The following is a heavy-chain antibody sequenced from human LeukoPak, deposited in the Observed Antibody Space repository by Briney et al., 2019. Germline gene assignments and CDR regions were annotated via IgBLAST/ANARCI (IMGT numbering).Heavy chain of an antibody. Sequence: TGGSLRLSCAASGFTFSIYGMHCVRQAPGKGLEWGGEVNHSGSTNYNPSLKNRVTISADTSKNQFSLKVTSVTAADTAVFYCARGQEEWEQPRRAVHFDSWSQGTLVTVSS. CDR3: ARGQEEWEQPRRAVHFDS. J-gene: IGHJ4*02. CDR2: VNHSGST. D-gene: IGHD1-26*01. CDR1: GFTFSIYG. V-gene: IGHV4-34*01.